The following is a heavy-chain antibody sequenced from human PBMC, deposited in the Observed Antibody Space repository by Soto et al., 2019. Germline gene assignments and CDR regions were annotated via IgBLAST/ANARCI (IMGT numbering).Heavy chain of an antibody. D-gene: IGHD3-10*01. V-gene: IGHV3-30-3*01. J-gene: IGHJ6*02. Sequence: GGSLRLSCAASGFTFSSYAMHWVRQAPGKGLEWVAVISYDGSNKYYADSVKGRFTISRDNSKNTLYLQMNSLRAEDTAVYYCAREGLGGTMVHYGIDVWGQGTTVTVSS. CDR2: ISYDGSNK. CDR1: GFTFSSYA. CDR3: AREGLGGTMVHYGIDV.